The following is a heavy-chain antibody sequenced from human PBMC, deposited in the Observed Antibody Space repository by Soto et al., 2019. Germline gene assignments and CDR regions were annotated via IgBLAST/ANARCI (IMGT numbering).Heavy chain of an antibody. CDR1: GYTFTSYA. CDR3: ARGPAYEGYFDY. V-gene: IGHV1-3*01. D-gene: IGHD5-12*01. J-gene: IGHJ4*02. Sequence: ASVKVSCKASGYTFTSYAMHCVRQAPGQRHERMGWINAGNGNTKYSQKFQGRVTITRDTSASTAYMELSSLRSEATAVYYCARGPAYEGYFDYWGRGTLVTSPQ. CDR2: INAGNGNT.